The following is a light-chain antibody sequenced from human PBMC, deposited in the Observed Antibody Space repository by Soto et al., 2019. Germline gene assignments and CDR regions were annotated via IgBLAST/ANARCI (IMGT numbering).Light chain of an antibody. V-gene: IGKV3-11*01. CDR3: QQRSNWPPFT. CDR2: DAS. CDR1: QSVNRY. J-gene: IGKJ3*01. Sequence: EIVLTQSPATLSLSPGERATLSCRASQSVNRYLAWYQQKPGQAPRLLIYDASNRATGIPARFGGSGSGTDFTLTISSLEPEDFAVYYCQQRSNWPPFTFGPGTKVDIK.